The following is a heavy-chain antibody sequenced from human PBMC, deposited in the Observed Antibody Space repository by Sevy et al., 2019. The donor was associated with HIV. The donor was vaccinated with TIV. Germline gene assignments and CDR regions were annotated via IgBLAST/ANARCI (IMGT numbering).Heavy chain of an antibody. CDR2: VDPSRTT. CDR3: ARDQDHHFWIGKGSSFDY. Sequence: ASVKVSCKASGYTFTAFFIHWLRQAPGQGLEWMGMVDPSRTTGYAQTFQGRVTMTRDTSTSTVYMELYSLRSDDTAVYYCARDQDHHFWIGKGSSFDYWGQGTLVTVSS. J-gene: IGHJ4*02. V-gene: IGHV1-46*01. D-gene: IGHD3-3*02. CDR1: GYTFTAFF.